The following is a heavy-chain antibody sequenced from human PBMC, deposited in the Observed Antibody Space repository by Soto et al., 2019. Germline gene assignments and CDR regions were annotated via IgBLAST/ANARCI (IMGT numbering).Heavy chain of an antibody. Sequence: QVQLVQSGAEVKKHGAPVKVSCKASGYTFASYDINWVRQATGQGLEWMGWMSPNSGNTGYAQKFQGSVIMTSDTSTSTDYMELSSLRSEDTAVYYCASSWPWDGGYDCWGQGTLVTVSS. CDR1: GYTFASYD. J-gene: IGHJ4*02. D-gene: IGHD5-12*01. V-gene: IGHV1-8*01. CDR3: ASSWPWDGGYDC. CDR2: MSPNSGNT.